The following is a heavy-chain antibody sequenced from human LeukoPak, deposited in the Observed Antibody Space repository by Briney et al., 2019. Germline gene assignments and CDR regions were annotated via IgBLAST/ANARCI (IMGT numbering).Heavy chain of an antibody. J-gene: IGHJ6*02. D-gene: IGHD2-2*01. CDR1: GFTFSDYY. CDR2: ISYDGSNK. V-gene: IGHV3-30-3*01. CDR3: ARPLQGYCSSTSCSHYYYYGMDV. Sequence: PGGSLRLSCAASGFTFSDYYMSWIRQAPGKGLEWVAVISYDGSNKYYADSVKGRFTISRDNSKNTLYLQMNSLRAEDTAVYYCARPLQGYCSSTSCSHYYYYGMDVWGQGTTVTVSS.